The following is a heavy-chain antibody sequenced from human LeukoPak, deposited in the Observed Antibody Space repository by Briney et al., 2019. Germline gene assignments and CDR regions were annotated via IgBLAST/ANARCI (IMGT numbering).Heavy chain of an antibody. Sequence: PGGSLRLSCAASGFTFSSYWMNWVRQAPGKGLDWVSYISGTSSTMHYADSVKGRFTISRDNAKNSLYLQMNSLRAEDTAVYYCARVEWEGPHPTLNYWGQGTLVTVSS. D-gene: IGHD1-26*01. CDR2: ISGTSSTM. J-gene: IGHJ4*02. CDR3: ARVEWEGPHPTLNY. V-gene: IGHV3-48*04. CDR1: GFTFSSYW.